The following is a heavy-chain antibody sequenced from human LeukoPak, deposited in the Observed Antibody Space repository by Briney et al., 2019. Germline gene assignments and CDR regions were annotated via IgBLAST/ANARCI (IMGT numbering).Heavy chain of an antibody. CDR1: GGTFSSYA. CDR3: ASQNSSSSGSNY. J-gene: IGHJ4*02. CDR2: IIPIFGTA. D-gene: IGHD6-6*01. Sequence: ASVKVSCKASGGTFSSYAISWVRQAPGQGLEWMGGIIPIFGTANYAQKFQGRVTITTDESTSTAYMELSSLRSEDTAVYYCASQNSSSSGSNYWGQGTLVTVSS. V-gene: IGHV1-69*05.